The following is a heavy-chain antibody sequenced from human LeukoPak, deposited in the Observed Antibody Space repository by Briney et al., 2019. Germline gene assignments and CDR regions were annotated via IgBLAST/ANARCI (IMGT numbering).Heavy chain of an antibody. CDR2: ISSSSNTI. CDR3: AREYSSSWYPVGWYMDV. CDR1: GFTFSSYS. Sequence: GGSLRLSCAASGFTFSSYSMNWVRQAPGKGLEWVSYISSSSNTIYYADSVKGRFTISRDNAKNSLYLQMNSLRAEDTAVYYCAREYSSSWYPVGWYMDVWGKGTTVTVSS. D-gene: IGHD6-13*01. J-gene: IGHJ6*03. V-gene: IGHV3-48*01.